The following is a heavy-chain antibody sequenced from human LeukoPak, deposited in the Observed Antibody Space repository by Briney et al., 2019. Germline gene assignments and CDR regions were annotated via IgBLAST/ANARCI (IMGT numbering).Heavy chain of an antibody. CDR3: AQLKLGTQDY. D-gene: IGHD7-27*01. CDR2: ISASSDYT. V-gene: IGHV3-21*01. Sequence: PGGPVRLSCAASGFNFTAYGMNWVRLAPGKGLEWVSSISASSDYTYYADSVTGRFTISRDNAKNSLYLQMNSLRAEDTAVYYCAQLKLGTQDYWGQGTLVTVSS. J-gene: IGHJ4*02. CDR1: GFNFTAYG.